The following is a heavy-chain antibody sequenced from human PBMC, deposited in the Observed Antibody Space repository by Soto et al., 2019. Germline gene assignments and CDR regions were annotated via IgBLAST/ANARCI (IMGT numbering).Heavy chain of an antibody. CDR3: ARRGIAVAGLDY. Sequence: LRLSCAASGFTFSSYSMNWARQTPGKGLEWVSYISSGSSTKYYADSVRGRLTISRDNAKNSLYLQMNSLRDEDTAVYYCARRGIAVAGLDYWGQGTLVTVSS. CDR2: ISSGSSTK. D-gene: IGHD6-19*01. CDR1: GFTFSSYS. J-gene: IGHJ4*02. V-gene: IGHV3-48*02.